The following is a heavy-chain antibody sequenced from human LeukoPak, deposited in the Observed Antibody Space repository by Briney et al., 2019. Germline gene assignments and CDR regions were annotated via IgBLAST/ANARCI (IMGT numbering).Heavy chain of an antibody. CDR1: GGSIRTTDSH. D-gene: IGHD6-25*01. CDR3: ARGRPIAACWFDP. J-gene: IGHJ5*02. Sequence: SETLSLTCTVSGGSIRTTDSHWGWIRQPPGKGLEWIGIIYYSGSTYYNPSFTSRVTMSVDTSKNQLYLKLNSVTAADTAVYYCARGRPIAACWFDPWGQGTLVTVSS. V-gene: IGHV4-39*07. CDR2: IYYSGST.